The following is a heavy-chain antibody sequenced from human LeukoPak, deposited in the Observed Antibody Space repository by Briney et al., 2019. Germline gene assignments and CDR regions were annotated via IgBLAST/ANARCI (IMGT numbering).Heavy chain of an antibody. J-gene: IGHJ6*03. CDR1: GFTFSSYS. V-gene: IGHV3-48*04. Sequence: GGSLRLSCAASGFTFSSYSMNWVRQAPGKGLEWVSYISSSSSTIYYADSAKGRFTISRDNAKNSLYLQMNSLRAEDTAVYYCAKDSPYMDVWGKGTTVTVSS. CDR2: ISSSSSTI. CDR3: AKDSPYMDV.